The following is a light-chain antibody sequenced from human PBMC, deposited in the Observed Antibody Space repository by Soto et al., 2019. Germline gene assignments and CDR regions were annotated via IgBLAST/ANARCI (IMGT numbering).Light chain of an antibody. Sequence: IVMTQSPLSLPLTPGEPASISCRSSQSLLHSNGYNYLAWYKQTPGQPPRLLIYWASTREPGVPDRFSGSGSGTEFTLTISSLQAEDVAVYYCQQYYSLPLTFGGVTKVDI. V-gene: IGKV4-1*01. CDR3: QQYYSLPLT. CDR1: QSLLHSNGYNY. J-gene: IGKJ4*01. CDR2: WAS.